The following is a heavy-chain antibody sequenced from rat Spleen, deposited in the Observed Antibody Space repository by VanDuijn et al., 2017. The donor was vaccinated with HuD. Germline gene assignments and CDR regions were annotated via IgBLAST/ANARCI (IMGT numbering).Heavy chain of an antibody. J-gene: IGHJ4*01. CDR2: ISSGGDT. V-gene: IGHV2S12*01. CDR1: GFTFSNYW. D-gene: IGHD1-10*01. Sequence: QVQMKETGPGLVQTTQTLSVTCTVSGFTFSNYWMYWIRQAPGKGLEWIAAISSGGDTYYSSALKSRLSISRDTSKNQVFLKLNSLQTDDTAIYYCTRSPYNNYVMDAWGQGASVTVSS. CDR3: TRSPYNNYVMDA.